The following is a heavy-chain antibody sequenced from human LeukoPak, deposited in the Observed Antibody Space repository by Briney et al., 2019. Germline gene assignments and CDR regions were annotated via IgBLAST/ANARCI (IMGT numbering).Heavy chain of an antibody. Sequence: GGSLRLSCAASGFTVSSNYMSWVRQAPGKGLEWVSVIYSGGSTYYADSVKGRFTISRDNSKNTLYLQMNSLRAEDTAVYYCAREPNPTIGYGQYYYYYYMDVWGKGTTVTVSS. CDR1: GFTVSSNY. CDR2: IYSGGST. V-gene: IGHV3-53*01. J-gene: IGHJ6*03. CDR3: AREPNPTIGYGQYYYYYYMDV. D-gene: IGHD5-18*01.